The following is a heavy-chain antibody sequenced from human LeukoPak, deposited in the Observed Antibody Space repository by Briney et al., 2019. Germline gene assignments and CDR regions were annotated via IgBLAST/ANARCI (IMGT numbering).Heavy chain of an antibody. Sequence: GGSLRLSCVAFRFSLSSHAMHWVRQAPGKGLEWVAFIQDDERNIYYAGSVKGRFTISRDNSKNTVYLQMNSLRTEDAAVYYCANELWSGPSDAFDIWGRGTMVTVSS. V-gene: IGHV3-30*02. D-gene: IGHD3-3*01. CDR2: IQDDERNI. CDR1: RFSLSSHA. J-gene: IGHJ3*02. CDR3: ANELWSGPSDAFDI.